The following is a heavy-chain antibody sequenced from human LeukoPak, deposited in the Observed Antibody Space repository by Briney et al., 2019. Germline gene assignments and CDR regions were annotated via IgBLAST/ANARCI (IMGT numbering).Heavy chain of an antibody. V-gene: IGHV3-66*01. J-gene: IGHJ5*02. CDR2: MYGAGST. CDR1: GFTVSSNY. D-gene: IGHD6-19*01. CDR3: AKGSGSGWYGWFAP. Sequence: PGGSLSLSCAASGFTVSSNYMTWVRQAPGKGLEWVSLMYGAGSTHYADSVRGRFTISRDNSKNTVYVQMNSLRAEDTAVYSCAKGSGSGWYGWFAPWGQGTLVTVSS.